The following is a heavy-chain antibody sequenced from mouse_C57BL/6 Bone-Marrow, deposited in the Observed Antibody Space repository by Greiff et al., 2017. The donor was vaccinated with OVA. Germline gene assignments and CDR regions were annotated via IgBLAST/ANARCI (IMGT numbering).Heavy chain of an antibody. D-gene: IGHD1-1*01. CDR3: TECSSYYWYFDV. Sequence: EVKVVESGGGLVQPGGSMKLSCVASGFTFSNYWMNWVRQSPEKGLEWVAQIRLKSDNYATHYAESVKGRFTISRDDSKSSVYLQMNNLRAEDTGIYYCTECSSYYWYFDVWGTGTTVTVSS. J-gene: IGHJ1*03. CDR1: GFTFSNYW. CDR2: IRLKSDNYAT. V-gene: IGHV6-3*01.